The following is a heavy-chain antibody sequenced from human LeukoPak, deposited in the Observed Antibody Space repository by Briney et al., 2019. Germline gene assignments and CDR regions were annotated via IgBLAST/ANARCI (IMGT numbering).Heavy chain of an antibody. CDR1: GFTFSGYG. CDR2: LSYDGSNK. Sequence: GGSLRLSCAASGFTFSGYGIHWVRQAPGKGLEWVAFLSYDGSNKFYADSVKGRFTISRDNAKNSLYLQMNSLRDGDTAMYYCARSFDIWGQGTMVTVSS. V-gene: IGHV3-30*02. CDR3: ARSFDI. J-gene: IGHJ3*02.